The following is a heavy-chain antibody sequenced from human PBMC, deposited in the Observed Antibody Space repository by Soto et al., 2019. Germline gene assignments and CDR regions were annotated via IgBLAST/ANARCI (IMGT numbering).Heavy chain of an antibody. D-gene: IGHD6-13*01. CDR2: IIPILGIA. J-gene: IGHJ6*03. Sequence: SVKVSCKASGGTFSSYTISWVRQAPGQGLEWMRRIIPILGIANYAQKFQGRVTITADKSTSTAYMELSSLRSEDTAVYYCARQYPPGIAAAGTNYYYMDVWGKGTTVTVSS. V-gene: IGHV1-69*02. CDR1: GGTFSSYT. CDR3: ARQYPPGIAAAGTNYYYMDV.